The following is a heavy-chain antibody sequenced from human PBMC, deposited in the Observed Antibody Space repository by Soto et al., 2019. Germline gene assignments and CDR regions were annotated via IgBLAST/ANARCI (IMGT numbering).Heavy chain of an antibody. Sequence: SVKVSCKAYGYTFNNYAMHWVRQAPGQRLEWMGWINTGNGNTKYSQKFQGRVTITGDTSATSASTVYMEVSSLRSEDTAIYYCARDSSAGAILASPYYYGMDVWGQGTTVTVSS. V-gene: IGHV1-3*04. CDR2: INTGNGNT. J-gene: IGHJ6*02. CDR1: GYTFNNYA. D-gene: IGHD3-3*01. CDR3: ARDSSAGAILASPYYYGMDV.